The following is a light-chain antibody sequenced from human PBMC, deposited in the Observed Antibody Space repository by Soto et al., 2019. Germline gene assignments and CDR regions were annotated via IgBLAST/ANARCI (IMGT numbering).Light chain of an antibody. V-gene: IGLV2-14*01. J-gene: IGLJ3*02. CDR1: SSDVGGYND. CDR2: DVS. Sequence: QSALTQSASVSGSPGQSITISCTGTSSDVGGYNDVSWYQPHPGKAPKLIIYDVSSRPSGVSTRFSGSKSGNTASLTISGLQAEDEADYSCSSYTSTNSWVFGGGTKLTVL. CDR3: SSYTSTNSWV.